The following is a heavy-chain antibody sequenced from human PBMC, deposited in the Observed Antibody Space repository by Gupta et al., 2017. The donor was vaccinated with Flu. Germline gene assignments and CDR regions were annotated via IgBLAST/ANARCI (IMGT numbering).Heavy chain of an antibody. Sequence: AAFGLTFGGDDMGWVRMAPGKGLWWVSFISSSVVPYYKDSVKRRFTMSRDNATKSVYIQIGGRRAEDTAFYYGARGHWDSWGQGTLVTVSS. CDR1: GLTFGGDD. V-gene: IGHV3-48*03. CDR2: ISSSVVP. J-gene: IGHJ4*02. CDR3: ARGHWDS.